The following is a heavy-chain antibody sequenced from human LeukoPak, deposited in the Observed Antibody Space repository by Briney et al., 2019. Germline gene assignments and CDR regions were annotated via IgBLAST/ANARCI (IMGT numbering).Heavy chain of an antibody. CDR1: GFTFSSYA. J-gene: IGHJ4*02. Sequence: PGRSLRLSCAASGFTFSSYAVRWVRQAPGKGLEWVSSIGGSGVYTHYADSVRGRFTISRDNSQNMVYLQMNSLRAEDTAVYYCAKALAPYRGNDYWGQGTLVTVAS. CDR2: IGGSGVYT. D-gene: IGHD4-23*01. V-gene: IGHV3-23*01. CDR3: AKALAPYRGNDY.